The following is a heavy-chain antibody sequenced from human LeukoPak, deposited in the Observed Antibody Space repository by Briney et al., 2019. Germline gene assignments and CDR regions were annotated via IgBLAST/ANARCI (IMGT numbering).Heavy chain of an antibody. Sequence: GGSLRLSCEASGFTFSSYWMHWVRQAPGKGLVWVSRINGDGSSLTYADSVKGRFTISRDNAKNTLYLQMNSLRTEDTAVYYCTRNPGMDVWGQGTTVTVSS. V-gene: IGHV3-74*01. J-gene: IGHJ6*02. CDR3: TRNPGMDV. CDR1: GFTFSSYW. CDR2: INGDGSSL.